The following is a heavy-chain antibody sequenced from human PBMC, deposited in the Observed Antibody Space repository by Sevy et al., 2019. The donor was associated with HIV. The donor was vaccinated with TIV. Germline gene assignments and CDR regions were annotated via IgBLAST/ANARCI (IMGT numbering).Heavy chain of an antibody. D-gene: IGHD6-19*01. J-gene: IGHJ3*02. CDR1: GGSFSGYY. CDR3: ARVGSTAGSRTDAFDI. V-gene: IGHV4-34*01. CDR2: VNHGGST. Sequence: SETLSLTCAVYGGSFSGYYWTWIRQSPGKGLEWIGEVNHGGSTNYDPSLKSRLTISVDKSKGHFSLKLNSVTAADTAIYYCARVGSTAGSRTDAFDIWGQGTMVTVSS.